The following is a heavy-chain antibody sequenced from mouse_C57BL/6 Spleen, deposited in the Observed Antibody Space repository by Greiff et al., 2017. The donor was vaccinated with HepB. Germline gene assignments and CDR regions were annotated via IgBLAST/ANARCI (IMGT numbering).Heavy chain of an antibody. CDR2: IRLKSDNYAT. CDR3: TGGNWDGYFDV. CDR1: GFTFSNYW. J-gene: IGHJ1*03. V-gene: IGHV6-3*01. D-gene: IGHD4-1*01. Sequence: EVQGVESGGGLVQPGGSMKLSCVASGFTFSNYWMNWVRQSPEKGLEWVAQIRLKSDNYATHYAESVKGRFTISRDDSKSSVYLQMNNLRAEDTGIYYCTGGNWDGYFDVWGTGTTVTVSS.